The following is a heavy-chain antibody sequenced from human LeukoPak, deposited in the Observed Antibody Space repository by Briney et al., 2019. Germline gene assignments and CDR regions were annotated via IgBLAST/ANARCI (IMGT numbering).Heavy chain of an antibody. CDR2: MNPNSGNT. CDR1: GYTFTSYD. D-gene: IGHD3-9*01. J-gene: IGHJ6*03. Sequence: ASVRVSCKASGYTFTSYDINWVRQATGQGLEWMGWMNPNSGNTGYAQKFQGRVTMTRNTSISTAYMELSSLRSEDTAVYYCARGSPDFDWLGYDYYYYYMDVWGRGTTVTISS. V-gene: IGHV1-8*01. CDR3: ARGSPDFDWLGYDYYYYYMDV.